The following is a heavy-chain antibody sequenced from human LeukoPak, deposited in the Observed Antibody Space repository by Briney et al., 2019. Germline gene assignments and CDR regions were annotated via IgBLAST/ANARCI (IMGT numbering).Heavy chain of an antibody. CDR1: GFTFSGYW. CDR3: AREGYSYGFDY. Sequence: GGSLRLSCAASGFTFSGYWMTWVRQAPGKGLEWVANVNQDGNNKNYVESVKGRFTISRDNAKNSLYLQMNSLRAEDTAVYYCAREGYSYGFDYWGQGTLVTVSS. J-gene: IGHJ4*02. V-gene: IGHV3-7*01. D-gene: IGHD5-18*01. CDR2: VNQDGNNK.